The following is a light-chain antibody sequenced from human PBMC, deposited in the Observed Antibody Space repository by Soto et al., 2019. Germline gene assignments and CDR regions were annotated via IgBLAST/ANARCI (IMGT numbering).Light chain of an antibody. V-gene: IGLV1-44*01. CDR1: SSNIGTNA. CDR3: AAWDDSLNGYV. J-gene: IGLJ1*01. CDR2: TNN. Sequence: QAVVTQPPSASGTPGQRVTISFSGGSSNIGTNAVNWYQQLPGTAPQLLIYTNNQRPSGVPDRFSGSKSGTSASLAISGLQSEDEGDYYCAAWDDSLNGYVFGTGTKVTVL.